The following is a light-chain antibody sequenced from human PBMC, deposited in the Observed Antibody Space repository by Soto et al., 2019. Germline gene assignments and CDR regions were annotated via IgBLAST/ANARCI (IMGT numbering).Light chain of an antibody. V-gene: IGKV3-15*01. Sequence: EIVMTQSPDTLSVSPGERATLSCRVSQSVSSNLAWYQQKPGQAPRLLIFGASTRATGIPARFSVSGSGTEFTLTISSLQSEDFAVYHCQQYNNWPYTFGQGTTLEIK. CDR1: QSVSSN. J-gene: IGKJ2*01. CDR2: GAS. CDR3: QQYNNWPYT.